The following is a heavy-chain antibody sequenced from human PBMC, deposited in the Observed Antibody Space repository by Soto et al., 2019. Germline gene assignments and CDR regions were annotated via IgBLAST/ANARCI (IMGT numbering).Heavy chain of an antibody. J-gene: IGHJ3*02. D-gene: IGHD6-19*01. V-gene: IGHV3-53*04. CDR3: ARDRYSSGWLDAFDI. CDR1: GFTVSSHY. Sequence: QPGGSLRLSCAASGFTVSSHYMSWVRQAPGKGLEWVSVIFTGGATYYADSVKGRFTISRHSSKSTVYLQMNSLRAEDTAVYYCARDRYSSGWLDAFDIWGQGTMVTVSS. CDR2: IFTGGAT.